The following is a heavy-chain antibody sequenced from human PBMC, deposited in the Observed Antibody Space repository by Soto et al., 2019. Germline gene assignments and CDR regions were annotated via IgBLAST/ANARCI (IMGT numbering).Heavy chain of an antibody. Sequence: QVQLVQSGAEVKKPGASVKVSCKASGYSFTSYDINWVRQAPGQGLEWLGWMSPNSGLTAYAQKFQGRVTMTWDTSITTAYMELSSLRPDATAVYFCARGEGVLGGHWGQGTLVTVSS. J-gene: IGHJ4*02. V-gene: IGHV1-8*01. CDR2: MSPNSGLT. CDR1: GYSFTSYD. CDR3: ARGEGVLGGH. D-gene: IGHD3-16*01.